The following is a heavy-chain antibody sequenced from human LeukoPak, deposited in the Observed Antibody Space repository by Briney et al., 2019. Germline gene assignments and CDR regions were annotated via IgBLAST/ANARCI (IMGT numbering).Heavy chain of an antibody. CDR3: AKGLFSAFDKYLDS. D-gene: IGHD5-12*01. V-gene: IGHV3-21*04. CDR1: GFDFESYT. Sequence: GGSLRLSCAASGFDFESYTMTWVRQARGKGLEWVSLISATSSDINYAESVRGRFTITRDNAKNSLFLQMDSLRVEDTAIYYCAKGLFSAFDKYLDSWGQGTLVTVSS. CDR2: ISATSSDI. J-gene: IGHJ4*02.